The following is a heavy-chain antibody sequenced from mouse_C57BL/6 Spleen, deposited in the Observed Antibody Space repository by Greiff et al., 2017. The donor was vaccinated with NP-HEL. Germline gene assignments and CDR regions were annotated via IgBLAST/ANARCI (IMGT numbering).Heavy chain of an antibody. CDR3: SRDGNYGSSFPYAMDY. D-gene: IGHD1-1*01. J-gene: IGHJ4*01. V-gene: IGHV5-9-1*02. Sequence: EVQGLESGEGLVKPGGSLKLSCAASGFTFSSYAMSWVRHTPEKWLAWVAYISSGGDYIYYADTVKGRFTISRDNAKNTLYLQMSSLKSEDTAMDYCSRDGNYGSSFPYAMDYWGQGTSVTVST. CDR1: GFTFSSYA. CDR2: ISSGGDYI.